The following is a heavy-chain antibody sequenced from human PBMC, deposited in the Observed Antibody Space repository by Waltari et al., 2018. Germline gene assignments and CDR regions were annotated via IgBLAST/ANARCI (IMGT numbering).Heavy chain of an antibody. CDR2: IYTSGST. V-gene: IGHV4-4*07. Sequence: QVQLQESGPGLVKPSETLSLTCTVSGGSISSYYWSWIRQPAGKGLELIGRIYTSGSTNYNPSLKSRVTMSVDTSKNQFSLKLSSVTAADTAVYYCARESIAAADDYYYYYMDVWGKGTTVTISS. J-gene: IGHJ6*03. CDR3: ARESIAAADDYYYYYMDV. CDR1: GGSISSYY. D-gene: IGHD6-13*01.